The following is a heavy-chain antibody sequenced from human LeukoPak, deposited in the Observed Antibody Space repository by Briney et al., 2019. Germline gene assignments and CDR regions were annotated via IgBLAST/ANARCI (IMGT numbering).Heavy chain of an antibody. CDR1: GYTLTELS. V-gene: IGHV1-24*01. D-gene: IGHD3-10*01. CDR3: ARASAGGYYYYYYYMDV. J-gene: IGHJ6*03. CDR2: FDPEDGET. Sequence: GASVKVSCKVSGYTLTELSMHWVRQAPGKGLEWMGGFDPEDGETIYALKFQGRVTMTEDTSTDTAYMELSSLRSEDTAVYYCARASAGGYYYYYYYMDVWGKGTTVTVSS.